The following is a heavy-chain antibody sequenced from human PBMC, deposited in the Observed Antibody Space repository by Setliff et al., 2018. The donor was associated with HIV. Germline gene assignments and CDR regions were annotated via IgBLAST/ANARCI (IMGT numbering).Heavy chain of an antibody. Sequence: ASVKVSCKASGYTFVSYGISWVRQAPGQGLEWMGWISANNGKTKYAQKFQGRVTMTTDTSTFTAYMDLRSLKSDDTAVYYCARDFPRFSSGYYGNFDYWGQGTQVTVSS. V-gene: IGHV1-18*01. D-gene: IGHD6-19*01. J-gene: IGHJ4*02. CDR2: ISANNGKT. CDR1: GYTFVSYG. CDR3: ARDFPRFSSGYYGNFDY.